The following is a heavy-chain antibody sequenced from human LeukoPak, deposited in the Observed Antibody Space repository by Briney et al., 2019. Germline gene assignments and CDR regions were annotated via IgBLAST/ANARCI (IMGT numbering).Heavy chain of an antibody. Sequence: SETLSLTCTVSGGSISSYYWSWIRQPPGKGLEWIGYIYYSGSTNYNPSLKSRVTISVDTSKNQFSLKLSSVTAADTAVYYCARSSIAAAYAFDIWGQGTMVTVSS. CDR2: IYYSGST. V-gene: IGHV4-59*01. J-gene: IGHJ3*02. D-gene: IGHD6-13*01. CDR3: ARSSIAAAYAFDI. CDR1: GGSISSYY.